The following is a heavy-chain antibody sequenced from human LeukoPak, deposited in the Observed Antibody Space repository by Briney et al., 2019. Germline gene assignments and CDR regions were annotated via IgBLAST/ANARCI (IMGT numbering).Heavy chain of an antibody. CDR2: ISYDGSHK. CDR1: RFSFSNFG. Sequence: TGGSLRLSCAASRFSFSNFGIHWVRQAPGKGLECVAFISYDGSHKYYADFLKGRVIISRDNSKNTVYLQMSSLRGEDTAIYYCAKDRLANWSGDGDFDSWGQGTLVTVSS. J-gene: IGHJ4*02. D-gene: IGHD1-1*01. V-gene: IGHV3-30*02. CDR3: AKDRLANWSGDGDFDS.